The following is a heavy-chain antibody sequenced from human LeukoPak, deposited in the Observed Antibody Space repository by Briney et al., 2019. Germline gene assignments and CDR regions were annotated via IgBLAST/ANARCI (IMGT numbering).Heavy chain of an antibody. Sequence: GGSLRLSCGASGFTFGTYWMHWVRQAPGKGLVWVSGINSDGGTTTYADSVKGRFTISRDNAKNSLYLQMNSLRAEDTAVYYCARDRGYYRFDYWGQGTLVTVSS. CDR1: GFTFGTYW. D-gene: IGHD3-22*01. J-gene: IGHJ4*02. CDR3: ARDRGYYRFDY. V-gene: IGHV3-74*01. CDR2: INSDGGTT.